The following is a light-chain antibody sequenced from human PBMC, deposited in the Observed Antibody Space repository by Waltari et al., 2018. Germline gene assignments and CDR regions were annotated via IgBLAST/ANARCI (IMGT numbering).Light chain of an antibody. CDR1: SSDIGSFG. CDR2: DNP. Sequence: LTQPPSPSGAPGHRVTIPCTASSSDIGSFGLIRSQHRPGRVPRLLIYDNPHRPSGVPDRFSASKSDTSASLDIAGLQPDDEADYYCQSYDNTGRGSVLIGGGTRLTVL. J-gene: IGLJ2*01. V-gene: IGLV1-40*01. CDR3: QSYDNTGRGSVL.